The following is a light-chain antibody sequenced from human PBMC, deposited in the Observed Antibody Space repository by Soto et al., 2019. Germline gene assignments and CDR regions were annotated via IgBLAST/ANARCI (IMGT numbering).Light chain of an antibody. V-gene: IGKV3-11*01. Sequence: VLTQSPSTLSLSPGERATLSCRASENVRTFVDWYQQKPGQAPRLLIYGASNRATDIPARFSGSGSGTDFTLTISNLEPEDFATYYCQQLNSFPITFGQGTRLEIK. CDR3: QQLNSFPIT. CDR1: ENVRTF. J-gene: IGKJ5*01. CDR2: GAS.